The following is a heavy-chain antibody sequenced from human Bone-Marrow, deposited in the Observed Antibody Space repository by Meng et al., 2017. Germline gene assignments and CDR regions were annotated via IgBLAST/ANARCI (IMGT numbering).Heavy chain of an antibody. V-gene: IGHV4-59*01. CDR2: IYYSGST. CDR1: GGSISSYY. CDR3: ARDLDY. Sequence: QVPLQESGPGLVKPSETLSLTCTVSGGSISSYYWSWIRQPPGKGLEWIGYIYYSGSTNYNPSLKSRVTISVDTSKNQFSLKLSSVTAADTAVYYCARDLDYWGQGTLVTVSS. J-gene: IGHJ4*02.